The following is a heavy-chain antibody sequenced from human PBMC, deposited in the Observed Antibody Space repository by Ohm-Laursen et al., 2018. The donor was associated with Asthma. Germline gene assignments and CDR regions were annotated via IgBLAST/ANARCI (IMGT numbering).Heavy chain of an antibody. J-gene: IGHJ4*02. Sequence: SLRLSCAASGFTFGSYAMSWVRQAPGKGLEWVSAISGGGGNTNYADSVKGRFTISRDESKNALFLQMNSLRAEDTAVYYCAKGDLGWYGNSAYSHWGQGTLVTVSS. CDR3: AKGDLGWYGNSAYSH. CDR1: GFTFGSYA. V-gene: IGHV3-23*01. CDR2: ISGGGGNT. D-gene: IGHD3-22*01.